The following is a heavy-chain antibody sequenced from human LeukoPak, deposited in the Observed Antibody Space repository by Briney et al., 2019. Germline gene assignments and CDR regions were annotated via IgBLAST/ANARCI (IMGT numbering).Heavy chain of an antibody. J-gene: IGHJ4*02. CDR2: ISGSGGVI. CDR1: GITLNNYA. CDR3: AKDEPPAYDYVWGTHSTR. V-gene: IGHV3-23*01. D-gene: IGHD3-16*01. Sequence: GGSLRLSCVASGITLNNYAMSWVRQAPGKGLEWVSVISGSGGVIYYADSAKGRFTISRDNSKNTLYLQMNSLRAEDTAVYYCAKDEPPAYDYVWGTHSTRWGQGTLVTVSS.